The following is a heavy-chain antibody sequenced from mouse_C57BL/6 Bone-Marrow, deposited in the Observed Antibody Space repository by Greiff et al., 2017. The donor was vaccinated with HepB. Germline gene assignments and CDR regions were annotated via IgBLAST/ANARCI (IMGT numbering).Heavy chain of an antibody. Sequence: QVQLQQSGAELVNPGASVKLSCKASGSTFTDYTIPWLKNSSGQGLEWIGWFSPGGGILKSNEKFKDKAPLTADKSSSTVYMGLSRLTSEDSAVYFCAREGPITTIFDYWGQGTTLTVSS. D-gene: IGHD1-1*01. CDR2: FSPGGGIL. J-gene: IGHJ2*01. V-gene: IGHV1-62-2*01. CDR1: GSTFTDYT. CDR3: AREGPITTIFDY.